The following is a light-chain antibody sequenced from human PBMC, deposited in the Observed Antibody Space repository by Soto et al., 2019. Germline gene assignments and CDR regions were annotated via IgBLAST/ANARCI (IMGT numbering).Light chain of an antibody. V-gene: IGLV2-14*01. CDR1: SSDVGGYNY. CDR2: EVS. Sequence: QSVVTPSAGESGSPGRSTTISCTGTSSDVGGYNYVSWYQQHPGKAPKLMIYEVSNRPSGVSNRFSGSKSGNTASLTISGLQAEDEADYYCSSYTSSSTGVFGTGTKVTVL. J-gene: IGLJ1*01. CDR3: SSYTSSSTGV.